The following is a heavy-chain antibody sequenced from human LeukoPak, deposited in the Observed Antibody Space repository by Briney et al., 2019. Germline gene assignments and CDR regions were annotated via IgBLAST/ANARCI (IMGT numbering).Heavy chain of an antibody. CDR3: ARLFGGVTTFDY. J-gene: IGHJ4*02. CDR1: GFTFSAFW. V-gene: IGHV3-7*01. D-gene: IGHD3-10*01. Sequence: GGSLRLSCAASGFTFSAFWMSWVRQGPGKGLEGGASIKPDGSDSVHVHSVMGRFTVYRDHAKNLLYLRVNSLSAEDTAVYYCARLFGGVTTFDYWSQGALVTVSS. CDR2: IKPDGSDS.